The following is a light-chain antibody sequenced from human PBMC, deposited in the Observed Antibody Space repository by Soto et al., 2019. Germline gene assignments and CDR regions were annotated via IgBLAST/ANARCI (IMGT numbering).Light chain of an antibody. Sequence: DIQMTQSPSSLSPSVGDRVTITCRASQSISSYLNWYQQKPGKAPKLLIYAASSLQSGVPSRFSGSGSGIDFTLTISSLQPEDFATYYCQQSYSTPYTFGQGTKLEIK. CDR2: AAS. CDR1: QSISSY. J-gene: IGKJ2*01. V-gene: IGKV1-39*01. CDR3: QQSYSTPYT.